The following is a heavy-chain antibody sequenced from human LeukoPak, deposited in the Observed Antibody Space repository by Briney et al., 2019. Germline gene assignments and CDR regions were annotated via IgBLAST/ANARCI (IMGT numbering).Heavy chain of an antibody. Sequence: PSETLSLTCSVSGGSITSNSYYWGWIRQPPGNGLEWTGSIYYGGSTYYNPSLKSRVTISVDTSKNQFSLKLSSVNAADTAVYYCASAVKVVTPNWYFDLWGRGTLVTVSS. D-gene: IGHD4-23*01. V-gene: IGHV4-39*07. CDR2: IYYGGST. CDR3: ASAVKVVTPNWYFDL. J-gene: IGHJ2*01. CDR1: GGSITSNSYY.